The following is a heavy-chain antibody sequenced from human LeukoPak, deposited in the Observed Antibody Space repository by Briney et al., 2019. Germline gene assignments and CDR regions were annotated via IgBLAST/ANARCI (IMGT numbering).Heavy chain of an antibody. Sequence: SETLSLTCAVFGGSFSDYYWSWIRQPPGQGLEWIGEINHSGSTNYNPSLKSRVTISVDTSKNQFSLKLSSVTAADTAVYYCARHAKYDYVWGSYRPFFDYWGQGTLVTVSS. CDR2: INHSGST. J-gene: IGHJ4*02. D-gene: IGHD3-16*02. V-gene: IGHV4-34*01. CDR1: GGSFSDYY. CDR3: ARHAKYDYVWGSYRPFFDY.